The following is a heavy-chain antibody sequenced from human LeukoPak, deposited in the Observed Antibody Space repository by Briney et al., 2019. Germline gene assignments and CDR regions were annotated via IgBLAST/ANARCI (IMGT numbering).Heavy chain of an antibody. CDR3: ARDPLFGSYGMDV. J-gene: IGHJ6*02. CDR1: GGSISSYN. Sequence: SETLSLTCTVSGGSISSYNWSSIGQPPGKGLEWIGYIYYSGSTNYNPSLKSRVTISVDTSKNQFSLKLSSVTAADTAVSYCARDPLFGSYGMDVWGQGTTVTVSS. V-gene: IGHV4-59*01. CDR2: IYYSGST. D-gene: IGHD3-3*01.